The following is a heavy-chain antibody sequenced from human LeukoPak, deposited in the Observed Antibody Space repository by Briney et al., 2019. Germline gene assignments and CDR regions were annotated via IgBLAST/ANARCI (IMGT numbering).Heavy chain of an antibody. J-gene: IGHJ3*02. Sequence: GGSLRLSCAASGFTFSSYGMHWVRQAPGKGLEWVAFIRYDGSNKYYADSVKGRFTISRDNSKNTLYLQMNSLRAEDTAVYYCANLPGWVGAADAFDIWGQGTMVTVSS. CDR3: ANLPGWVGAADAFDI. D-gene: IGHD2-15*01. CDR2: IRYDGSNK. CDR1: GFTFSSYG. V-gene: IGHV3-30*02.